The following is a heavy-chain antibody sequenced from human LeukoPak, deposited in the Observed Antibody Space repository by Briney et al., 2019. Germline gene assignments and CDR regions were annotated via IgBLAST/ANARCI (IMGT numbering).Heavy chain of an antibody. D-gene: IGHD1-26*01. J-gene: IGHJ5*02. V-gene: IGHV3-11*04. CDR2: ISSSGSTI. CDR3: ARDSLGATSPNWFDP. CDR1: GFTFSDYY. Sequence: GGSLRLSCAASGFTFSDYYMSWIRQAPGKGLEWVSYISSSGSTIYYADSVKGRFTISRDNAKNSLYLQMNSLRAEDTAVYYCARDSLGATSPNWFDPWGQGTLVTVSS.